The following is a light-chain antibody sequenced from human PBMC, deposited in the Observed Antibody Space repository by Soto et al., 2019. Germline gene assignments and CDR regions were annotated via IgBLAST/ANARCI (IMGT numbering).Light chain of an antibody. CDR1: QGISSS. CDR2: AAS. Sequence: DIQMTQSPSSVSASVGDRVTITCRASQGISSSLAWYQQKPGQAPKLLIYAASSLQSGVPSRFSGSGSGTDFTLTISSLQPENFATYYCQHDTLGQGTRLEIK. J-gene: IGKJ5*01. CDR3: QHDT. V-gene: IGKV1-12*01.